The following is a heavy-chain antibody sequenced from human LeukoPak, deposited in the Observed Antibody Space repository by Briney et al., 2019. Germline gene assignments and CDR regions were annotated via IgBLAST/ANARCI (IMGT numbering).Heavy chain of an antibody. CDR3: ARGSGHYYYYGMDV. J-gene: IGHJ6*02. V-gene: IGHV4-59*01. CDR2: IYYTGVT. CDR1: GTSITSSY. Sequence: SETLSLTCTVSGTSITSSYWSWIRQPPGKGLEHIGYIYYTGVTNYSPSLKSRVTMSLDTSKNQFSLRLTSVTAADTAVYYCARGSGHYYYYGMDVWGQGTTATVSS.